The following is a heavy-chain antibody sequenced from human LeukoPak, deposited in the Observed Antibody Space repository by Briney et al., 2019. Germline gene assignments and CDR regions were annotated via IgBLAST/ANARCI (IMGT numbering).Heavy chain of an antibody. D-gene: IGHD2-8*01. CDR2: IKKDGSDK. CDR3: TKGPGCSNGVCHYYLDS. CDR1: GFTFSTYW. V-gene: IGHV3-7*03. Sequence: GGSLRLSCAASGFTFSTYWMTWVRQDPGKGLEWVANIKKDGSDKYYVDSVRGRFTISRDNAKNSVYLQMNSLRPEDTALYFCTKGPGCSNGVCHYYLDSWGQGALVTVSS. J-gene: IGHJ4*02.